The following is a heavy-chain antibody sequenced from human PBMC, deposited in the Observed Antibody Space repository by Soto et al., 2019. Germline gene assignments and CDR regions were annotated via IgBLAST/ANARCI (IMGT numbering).Heavy chain of an antibody. J-gene: IGHJ4*02. Sequence: QVQLVESGGGVVQPGRSLRLSCAASGFTFSSYAMHWVRQAPGKGLEWVAAISYDGSNKYYADSVKGRFTISRDNSKNTLYLQMNSLRAEDTAVYYCARGVRDFPYYYDSSGYLPHWGRGTLVTVSS. V-gene: IGHV3-30-3*01. CDR2: ISYDGSNK. CDR1: GFTFSSYA. D-gene: IGHD3-22*01. CDR3: ARGVRDFPYYYDSSGYLPH.